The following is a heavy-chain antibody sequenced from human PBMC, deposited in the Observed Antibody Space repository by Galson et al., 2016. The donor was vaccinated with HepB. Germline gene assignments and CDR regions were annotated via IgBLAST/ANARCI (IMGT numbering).Heavy chain of an antibody. J-gene: IGHJ6*02. CDR1: GLSVSDAY. CDR2: LYAGGET. CDR3: ARDPSLRNGMNV. V-gene: IGHV3-66*01. Sequence: SLRLSCAASGLSVSDAYMNWVRQAPGKGLEWVSVLYAGGETYYADSLRGRFTISRDNSKNILYLQMNSLRVADTAVYYCARDPSLRNGMNVWGQGTTVTVSS.